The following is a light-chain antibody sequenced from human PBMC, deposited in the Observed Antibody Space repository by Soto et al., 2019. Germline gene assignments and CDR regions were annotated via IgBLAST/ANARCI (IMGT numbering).Light chain of an antibody. J-gene: IGKJ1*01. V-gene: IGKV3-20*01. Sequence: IVLTQSPGTLSLSPGERATLSCRASQSISNNYLAWYRQTPGQAPRLLIYGASSSATGIPDRFSGSGSATDFTLTISRLEPEDFAVYYCQQYAASPRTFGQGTKVDI. CDR1: QSISNNY. CDR2: GAS. CDR3: QQYAASPRT.